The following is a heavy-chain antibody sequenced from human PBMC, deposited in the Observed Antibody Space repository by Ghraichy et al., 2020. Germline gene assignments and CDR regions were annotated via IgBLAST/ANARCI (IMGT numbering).Heavy chain of an antibody. J-gene: IGHJ6*02. CDR3: ARDQYVSRYSSSWYSGYYYGMDV. D-gene: IGHD6-13*01. Sequence: GESLNISCAASGFTVSSNYMSWVRQAPGKGLEWVSVIHSGGSTYYADSVKGRFTISRHSSKNSLYLQMNSLRAEDTAVYYCARDQYVSRYSSSWYSGYYYGMDVWGQGTTVTVSS. CDR1: GFTVSSNY. CDR2: IHSGGST. V-gene: IGHV3-53*04.